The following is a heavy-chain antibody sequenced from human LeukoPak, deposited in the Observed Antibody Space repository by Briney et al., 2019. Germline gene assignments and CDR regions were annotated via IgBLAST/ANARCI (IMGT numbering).Heavy chain of an antibody. CDR1: GYNFTSYW. V-gene: IGHV5-51*01. Sequence: GESLKISCKGSGYNFTSYWIGWVRQMPGKGLEWMGIIYPGDSDTRYSPSFQGQVTISADKSISTAYLQWSSLKASDTAMYYCARHVRDDYYYDSSGYTYYYYYYMDVWGKGTTVTVSS. J-gene: IGHJ6*03. D-gene: IGHD3-22*01. CDR3: ARHVRDDYYYDSSGYTYYYYYYMDV. CDR2: IYPGDSDT.